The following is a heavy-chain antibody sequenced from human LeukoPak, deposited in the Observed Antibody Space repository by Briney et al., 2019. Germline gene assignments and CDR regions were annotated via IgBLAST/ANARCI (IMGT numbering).Heavy chain of an antibody. V-gene: IGHV3-23*01. CDR3: AKDVGKWESLHFFDY. Sequence: GGSLRLSCLTSGFTLSTNAMSWGRQAPGKGLEWISGISGSGASTYYADSVKGRFTISRDDSRNTLYLQMNSLRGDDTAVYYCAKDVGKWESLHFFDYWGQGTLVTVSS. CDR1: GFTLSTNA. J-gene: IGHJ4*02. D-gene: IGHD1-26*01. CDR2: ISGSGAST.